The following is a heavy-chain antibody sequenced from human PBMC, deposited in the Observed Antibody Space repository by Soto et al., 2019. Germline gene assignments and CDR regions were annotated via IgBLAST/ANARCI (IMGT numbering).Heavy chain of an antibody. Sequence: ASVKVSCKASGSTFTSYYIHWVRQAPGQGLEWMGWINPITGGTNYAPKFQGRVTMTRDTSITTAYMELSRLRSDDTAVYYCARNYYDSSDRDYLDYWGQGTPVTVSS. J-gene: IGHJ4*02. V-gene: IGHV1-2*02. D-gene: IGHD3-22*01. CDR1: GSTFTSYY. CDR2: INPITGGT. CDR3: ARNYYDSSDRDYLDY.